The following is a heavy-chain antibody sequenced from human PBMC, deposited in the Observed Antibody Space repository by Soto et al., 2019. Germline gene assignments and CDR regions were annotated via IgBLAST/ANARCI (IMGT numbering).Heavy chain of an antibody. J-gene: IGHJ6*02. Sequence: QVQLVESGGGVVQPGRSLRLSCAASGFTFSSYGMHWVRQAPGKGLEWVAVISYDGSNKYYADSVKGRFTISRDNSKNTLYLQMNSLRADDTAVYYCAKAEGSRSWWDYYYGIDVWGQGTTVTVSS. CDR2: ISYDGSNK. V-gene: IGHV3-30*18. D-gene: IGHD6-13*01. CDR3: AKAEGSRSWWDYYYGIDV. CDR1: GFTFSSYG.